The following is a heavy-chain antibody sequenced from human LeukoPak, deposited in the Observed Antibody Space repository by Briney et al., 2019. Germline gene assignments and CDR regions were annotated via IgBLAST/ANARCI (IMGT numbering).Heavy chain of an antibody. D-gene: IGHD3-10*01. CDR2: INPSGGST. CDR3: ARDVSEAVRGNWYFDL. Sequence: ASVKVSCKASGYTFTDYYMHWVRQAPGQGLEWMVIINPSGGSTSYAEKFQGRVTMTRDTSTSTVYMELSSLRSEDTAVYYCARDVSEAVRGNWYFDLWGRGTLVTVSS. J-gene: IGHJ2*01. CDR1: GYTFTDYY. V-gene: IGHV1-46*01.